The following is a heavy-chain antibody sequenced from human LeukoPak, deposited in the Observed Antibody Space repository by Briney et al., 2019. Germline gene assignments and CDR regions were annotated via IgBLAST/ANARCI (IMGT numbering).Heavy chain of an antibody. V-gene: IGHV5-51*01. CDR3: ARLQPQGYFFDY. Sequence: GESLKISCRASGNSFSTNWIGWVRQMPGKGLGWMGIIYPGDSDIRYSPSFQGQVTISADKSISTAYLQWSSLKASDTAMYYCARLQPQGYFFDYWGLGTLVTVSS. D-gene: IGHD1-1*01. CDR2: IYPGDSDI. J-gene: IGHJ4*02. CDR1: GNSFSTNW.